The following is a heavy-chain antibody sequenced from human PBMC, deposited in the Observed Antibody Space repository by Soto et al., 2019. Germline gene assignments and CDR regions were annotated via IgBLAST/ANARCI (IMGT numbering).Heavy chain of an antibody. CDR1: GYTFSNYG. J-gene: IGHJ4*02. V-gene: IGHV1-18*01. CDR2: ISAYNGNT. Sequence: QVQLVQSGAEVKKPGASVKVSCKASGYTFSNYGISWVRQAPGQGLEWMGWISAYNGNTKYAEKLQGRVTMTTDTSTSTAHMELRSLRSDDTPVYYCARDSPPVDYWGQGTLVTVSS. CDR3: ARDSPPVDY.